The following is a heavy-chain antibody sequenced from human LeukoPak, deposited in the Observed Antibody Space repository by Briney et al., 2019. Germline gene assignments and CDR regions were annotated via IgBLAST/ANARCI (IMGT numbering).Heavy chain of an antibody. CDR3: ARSRTYDFWSGYYRGYYYGMDV. V-gene: IGHV4-34*01. CDR1: GGSFSGYY. CDR2: INHSGST. D-gene: IGHD3-3*01. J-gene: IGHJ6*02. Sequence: SETLSLTCAVYGGSFSGYYWSWIRQPPGKGLEWIGEINHSGSTNYNPSLKSRVTISVDTSKNQFSLKLSSVTAADTAVYYCARSRTYDFWSGYYRGYYYGMDVWGQGTTVTVSS.